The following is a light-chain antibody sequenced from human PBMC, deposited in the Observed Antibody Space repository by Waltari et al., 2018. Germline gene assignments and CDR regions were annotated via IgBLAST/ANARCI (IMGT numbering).Light chain of an antibody. Sequence: QSALTQPASVSGSPGQSITISCTGTSSDIGNYNFVSWYQQHPGKAPKLIIYDFSNRPSWVSNRFSGSWSGNTASLTISGLQAEDEADYYCNSYTTGSTLTVIFGGGTKLTVL. CDR3: NSYTTGSTLTVI. J-gene: IGLJ2*01. CDR1: SSDIGNYNF. CDR2: DFS. V-gene: IGLV2-14*03.